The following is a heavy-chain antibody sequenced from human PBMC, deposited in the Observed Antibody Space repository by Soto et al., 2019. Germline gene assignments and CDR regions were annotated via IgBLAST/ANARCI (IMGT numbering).Heavy chain of an antibody. V-gene: IGHV3-30-3*01. CDR2: ISYDGSNK. J-gene: IGHJ4*02. CDR3: ARGPRGGSSWYPDY. CDR1: GFTFSSYA. D-gene: IGHD6-13*01. Sequence: QVQLVESGGGVVQPGRSLRLSCAASGFTFSSYAMHWVRQAPGKGLEWVAVISYDGSNKYYADSVKGRFTISRDNSKNTLYLQMNSLRAEDTAVCYCARGPRGGSSWYPDYWGQGTLVTVSS.